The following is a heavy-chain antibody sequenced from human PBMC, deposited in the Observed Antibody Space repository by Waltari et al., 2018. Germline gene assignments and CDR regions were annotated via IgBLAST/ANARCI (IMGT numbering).Heavy chain of an antibody. J-gene: IGHJ1*01. CDR2: ISWNSGSI. Sequence: EVQLVESGGGLVQPGRSLRPSCAASGFTFDDYAMHWVRQPPGKGLEWVSGISWNSGSIGYADSVKGRFTISRDNAKNSLYLQMNSLRAEDMALYYCAKDEIVGAFSFQHWGQGTLVTVSS. CDR3: AKDEIVGAFSFQH. CDR1: GFTFDDYA. D-gene: IGHD1-26*01. V-gene: IGHV3-9*03.